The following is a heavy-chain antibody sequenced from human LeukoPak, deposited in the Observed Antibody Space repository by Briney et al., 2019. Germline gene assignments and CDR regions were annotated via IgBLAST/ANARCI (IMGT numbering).Heavy chain of an antibody. CDR2: IRYDGSNK. V-gene: IGHV3-30*02. J-gene: IGHJ4*02. Sequence: PGGSLRLSCAASGFTFSSYGMHWVRQAPGKGLEWVAFIRYDGSNKYYADSVKGRFTISRDNAKNSLYLQMNSLRAEDTAVYYCATGVPANDDYWGQGTLVTVSS. CDR1: GFTFSSYG. D-gene: IGHD2-2*01. CDR3: ATGVPANDDY.